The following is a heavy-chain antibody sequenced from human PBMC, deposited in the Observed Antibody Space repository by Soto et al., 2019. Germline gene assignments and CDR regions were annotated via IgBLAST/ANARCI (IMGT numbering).Heavy chain of an antibody. D-gene: IGHD2-21*01. J-gene: IGHJ6*02. CDR3: AKDLRTTISDYGMDV. CDR1: GFTFGSHG. Sequence: QVQLVESGGGLVQPGGSLRLTCVASGFTFGSHGMHWVRQAPGKGLEWVAVISYDETNEYYVDSVKGRFTISRDNSKSNLYLQMNRPRPEDTAVYKCAKDLRTTISDYGMDVWGQGTTVTVSS. CDR2: ISYDETNE. V-gene: IGHV3-30*18.